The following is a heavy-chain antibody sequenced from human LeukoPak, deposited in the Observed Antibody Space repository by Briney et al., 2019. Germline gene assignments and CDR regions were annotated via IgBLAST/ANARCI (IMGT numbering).Heavy chain of an antibody. Sequence: ASVKVSCKASGYTFTSYGISWVRQAPGQGLEWMGWISAYNGNTNYAQKLQGRVTMTTDTSTSTAYMELRSLRSDDTAVYYCARGSPNYDYVWGGYRYDDYYYYMDVWGKGTTVTVSS. V-gene: IGHV1-18*01. J-gene: IGHJ6*03. D-gene: IGHD3-16*02. CDR1: GYTFTSYG. CDR3: ARGSPNYDYVWGGYRYDDYYYYMDV. CDR2: ISAYNGNT.